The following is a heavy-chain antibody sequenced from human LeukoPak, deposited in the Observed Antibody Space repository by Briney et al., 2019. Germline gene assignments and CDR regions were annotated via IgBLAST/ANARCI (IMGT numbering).Heavy chain of an antibody. CDR3: GRGLRYYYDSSGYTNWFDP. V-gene: IGHV1-2*02. CDR1: GYSLTGYY. Sequence: ASVKVSCKASGYSLTGYYMHWVRQAPGQGLEWMGWINPNSGGTKYAQKFQGRVTMTRDTSSSTAYMELSRLRSDDTAVYYCGRGLRYYYDSSGYTNWFDPWGQGTLVTVSS. CDR2: INPNSGGT. J-gene: IGHJ5*02. D-gene: IGHD3-22*01.